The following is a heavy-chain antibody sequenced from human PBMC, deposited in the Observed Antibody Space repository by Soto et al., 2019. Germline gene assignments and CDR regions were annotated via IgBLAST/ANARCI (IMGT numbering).Heavy chain of an antibody. CDR2: ISGSGSTI. Sequence: GGSLRLSCAASGFTFSSCAVSWVRQAPGKGPEWISSISGSGSTIYYADSVKGRFTISRDNSKNTLYLQMSSLRAEDTAVYYCAKVFYYYDSSGYYYFDYWGQGTLVTVSS. D-gene: IGHD3-22*01. J-gene: IGHJ4*02. CDR1: GFTFSSCA. CDR3: AKVFYYYDSSGYYYFDY. V-gene: IGHV3-23*01.